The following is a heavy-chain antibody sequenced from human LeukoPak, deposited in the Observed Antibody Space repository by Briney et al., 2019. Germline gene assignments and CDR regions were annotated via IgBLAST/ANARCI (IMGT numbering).Heavy chain of an antibody. CDR2: IRYDGSTK. Sequence: GGSLRLSCAASGFTFSSFGMHWVRQRPGKGLEWVAFIRYDGSTKYYADSVKGRFTISRDNAKNTVYLQMSSLRPEDTALYHCAKKRRIATGSSDSFDSWGQGTLVTVSS. D-gene: IGHD2-2*01. J-gene: IGHJ4*02. CDR1: GFTFSSFG. CDR3: AKKRRIATGSSDSFDS. V-gene: IGHV3-30*02.